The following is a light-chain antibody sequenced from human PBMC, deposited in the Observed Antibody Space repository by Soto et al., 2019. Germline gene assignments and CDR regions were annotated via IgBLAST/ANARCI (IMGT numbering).Light chain of an antibody. Sequence: ESVLTQSPGTLSLSPGERATLSCRASQSVSNSFFAWYQQKPGQAPRLLIYGISSRATGIPDRFSGSGSGTDFTLTISRLEPEDFVGYYCQQYSTLPHTFGQGTKLEVK. CDR1: QSVSNSF. V-gene: IGKV3-20*01. J-gene: IGKJ2*01. CDR3: QQYSTLPHT. CDR2: GIS.